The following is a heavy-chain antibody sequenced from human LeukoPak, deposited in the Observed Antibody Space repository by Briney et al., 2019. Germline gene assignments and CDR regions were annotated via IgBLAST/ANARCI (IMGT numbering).Heavy chain of an antibody. CDR1: GYSISSGYY. Sequence: PSETLSLTCTVSGYSISSGYYWGWIRQPPGKGLEWIGTISHSGTTYYNPSLGSRVTISLDTSENQFSLRLSSVPAADTAVYYCATRAGLRYFDYWGQGTLVTASS. CDR2: ISHSGTT. J-gene: IGHJ4*02. CDR3: ATRAGLRYFDY. V-gene: IGHV4-38-2*02. D-gene: IGHD3-9*01.